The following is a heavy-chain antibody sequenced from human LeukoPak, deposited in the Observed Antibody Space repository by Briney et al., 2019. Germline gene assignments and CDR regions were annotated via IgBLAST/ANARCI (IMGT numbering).Heavy chain of an antibody. CDR1: GFTFSSYG. D-gene: IGHD6-19*01. J-gene: IGHJ4*02. CDR3: AKGAQWLVLYSGYYFDY. Sequence: AGSLRLSCAASGFTFSSYGMSWVRQAPGKGLEWVSAISGSGGSTYYADSVKGRFTISRDNSKNTLYLQMNSLRAEDTAVYYCAKGAQWLVLYSGYYFDYWGQGTLVTVSS. CDR2: ISGSGGST. V-gene: IGHV3-23*01.